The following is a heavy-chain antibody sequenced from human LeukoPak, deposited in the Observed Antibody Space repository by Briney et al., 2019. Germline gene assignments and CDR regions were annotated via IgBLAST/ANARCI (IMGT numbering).Heavy chain of an antibody. D-gene: IGHD3-10*01. CDR3: ARDYSGSGSASGP. J-gene: IGHJ5*02. CDR2: MNPNSDNT. CDR1: GYTFTSYD. Sequence: APVKVSCKASGYTFTSYDINWVRQATEQGLEWMGWMNPNSDNTGYAQKFQGRVTMTRNTSISTAYMELSSLRSEDTAVYYCARDYSGSGSASGPWGQGTLVTVSS. V-gene: IGHV1-8*01.